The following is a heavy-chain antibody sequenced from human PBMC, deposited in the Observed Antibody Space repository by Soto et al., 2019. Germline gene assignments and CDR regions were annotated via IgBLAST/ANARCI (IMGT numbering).Heavy chain of an antibody. Sequence: QLQLQESGPGLVKPSETLSLTCTVSGGPISSSSYYWGWIRQPPGKGLEWIGSIDYSGSNSYHPSRKSRVTISVDTSKNQFSLKLSSVTDADTSVYYCARQNYCSGGSCSRAHSCTFDYWGQGTLVTVSS. CDR3: ARQNYCSGGSCSRAHSCTFDY. V-gene: IGHV4-39*01. J-gene: IGHJ4*02. CDR1: GGPISSSSYY. D-gene: IGHD2-15*01. CDR2: IDYSGSN.